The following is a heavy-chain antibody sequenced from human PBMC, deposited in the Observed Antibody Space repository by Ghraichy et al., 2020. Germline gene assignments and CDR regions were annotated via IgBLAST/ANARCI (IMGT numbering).Heavy chain of an antibody. Sequence: GGSLRLSCAATGFTFNTHAMTWVRQAPGKGLEWVSVISASGGSTFYADSVKGRFTISRDDFESTLYLHMSSLRVKDTAVYYCAKDRVSGEYCGGDCYPDAFDMWGQGTMVTVSS. J-gene: IGHJ3*02. CDR3: AKDRVSGEYCGGDCYPDAFDM. CDR1: GFTFNTHA. CDR2: ISASGGST. D-gene: IGHD2-21*02. V-gene: IGHV3-23*01.